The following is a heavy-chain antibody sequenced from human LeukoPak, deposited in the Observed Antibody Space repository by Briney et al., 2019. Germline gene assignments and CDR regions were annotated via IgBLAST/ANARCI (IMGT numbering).Heavy chain of an antibody. CDR2: IRYDGSYT. D-gene: IGHD5-12*01. J-gene: IGHJ4*02. CDR3: AKDPLYSDY. V-gene: IGHV3-30*02. Sequence: GGSLRLPRAASGFTFSRYGIHWVRQAPGKGLEWVSFIRYDGSYTDYADSVKGRFTISRDNSKNTLHLQMNSLRTEDTAVYYCAKDPLYSDYWGQGTLVTVSS. CDR1: GFTFSRYG.